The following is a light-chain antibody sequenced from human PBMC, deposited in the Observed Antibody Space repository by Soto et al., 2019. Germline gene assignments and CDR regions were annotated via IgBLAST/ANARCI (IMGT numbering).Light chain of an antibody. Sequence: DIQMTQSPSSVSASVGDRVTITCRASQDISTWLAWYQQKPGRAPKLLIYASSTLQTGVPSRFSGSGSGTDFTLTISGVQPEYFSTYYCEQTDRLPLITFGQGTRLEIK. J-gene: IGKJ5*01. CDR1: QDISTW. V-gene: IGKV1-12*01. CDR3: EQTDRLPLIT. CDR2: ASS.